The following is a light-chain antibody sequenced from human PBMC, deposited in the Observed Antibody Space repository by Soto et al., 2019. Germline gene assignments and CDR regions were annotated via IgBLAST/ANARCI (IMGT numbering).Light chain of an antibody. Sequence: QSVLAQPPSASGTPGQRVTISCSGSSSNIGGNSVNWYQQLPGTAPKLLIYSKNQRPSGVPDRFSGSKSGTSASLAISGLQSDDEADYFCAAWDDSLDGSVFGTGTKVTVL. CDR2: SKN. V-gene: IGLV1-44*01. J-gene: IGLJ1*01. CDR1: SSNIGGNS. CDR3: AAWDDSLDGSV.